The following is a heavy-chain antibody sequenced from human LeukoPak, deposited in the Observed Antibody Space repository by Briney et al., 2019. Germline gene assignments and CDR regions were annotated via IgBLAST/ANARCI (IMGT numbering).Heavy chain of an antibody. CDR3: AKNQGYRFDPEDY. CDR1: GVTLSDHH. Sequence: GGSLRLSCAASGVTLSDHHMDWVRQAPGKGLEWVSTTSGSGGGTYYTDSVKGRFTISRDNSKNTLYLQMNSLRAEDTAVYYCAKNQGYRFDPEDYWGQGILVTVSS. D-gene: IGHD5-12*01. CDR2: TSGSGGGT. V-gene: IGHV3-23*01. J-gene: IGHJ4*02.